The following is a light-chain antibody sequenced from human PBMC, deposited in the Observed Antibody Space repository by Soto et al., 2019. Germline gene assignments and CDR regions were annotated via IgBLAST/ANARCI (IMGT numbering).Light chain of an antibody. CDR2: GAS. Sequence: EIVLTQSPGTLSLSPGERATLSCRASQSVNSDYLGWFQQKPGQAPRLLIYGASTRATGIPDRFSGSGSGTDFTLTISRLEPEDFAVYYCHHYGGSPSTFGQGTRLDIK. J-gene: IGKJ5*01. CDR1: QSVNSDY. V-gene: IGKV3-20*01. CDR3: HHYGGSPST.